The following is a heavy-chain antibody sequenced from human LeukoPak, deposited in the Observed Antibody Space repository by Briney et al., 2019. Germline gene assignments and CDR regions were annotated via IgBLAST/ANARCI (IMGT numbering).Heavy chain of an antibody. V-gene: IGHV3-30*04. J-gene: IGHJ4*02. CDR2: ISYDGSNK. CDR1: GFTFSSYA. Sequence: GRSLRLSCAAPGFTFSSYAMHWVRQAPGKGLEWVAVISYDGSNKYYADSVKGRFTISRDNAKNSLYLQMNSLRAEDTAVYYCARVQREYYYDSSGIMGNWGQGTLVTVSS. CDR3: ARVQREYYYDSSGIMGN. D-gene: IGHD3-22*01.